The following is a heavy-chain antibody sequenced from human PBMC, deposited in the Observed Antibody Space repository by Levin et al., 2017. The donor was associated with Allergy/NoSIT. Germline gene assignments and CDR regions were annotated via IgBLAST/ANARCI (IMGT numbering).Heavy chain of an antibody. V-gene: IGHV3-9*01. CDR3: VQEDTVFVPVAVDLPQHQVKVQHYYNGMDV. D-gene: IGHD4-11*01. CDR2: ISWSSGSL. Sequence: SLKISCAGSGFTFADHAMHWVRQAPGKGLEWVSGISWSSGSLAYADSVKGRFTISRDNAKNSLYLQMNSLKAEDPAFYYCVQEDTVFVPVAVDLPQHQVKVQHYYNGMDVWGQGTTVTVSS. CDR1: GFTFADHA. J-gene: IGHJ6*02.